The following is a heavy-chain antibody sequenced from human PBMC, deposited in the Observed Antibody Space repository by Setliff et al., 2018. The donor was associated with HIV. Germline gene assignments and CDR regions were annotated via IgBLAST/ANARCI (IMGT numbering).Heavy chain of an antibody. CDR2: ILSTGERT. J-gene: IGHJ4*02. CDR3: AKELAASGLGYVDS. V-gene: IGHV3-23*01. CDR1: GFTFSNYA. D-gene: IGHD3-16*01. Sequence: GGSLRLSCAASGFTFSNYAMSWVRQAPGEGLEWVSAILSTGERTFYADSVKGRFTISRDNSKNTVYLQMNSLRAEDTAEYYCAKELAASGLGYVDSWGRGILVTVSS.